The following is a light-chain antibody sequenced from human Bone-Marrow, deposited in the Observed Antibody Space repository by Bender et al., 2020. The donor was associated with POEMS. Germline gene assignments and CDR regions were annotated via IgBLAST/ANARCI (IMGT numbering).Light chain of an antibody. CDR2: DVN. V-gene: IGLV2-14*02. Sequence: QSALTQPASVSGSPGQSITISCTGTSNDVGGYNLVSWYQQHPDKAPKLMIYDVNKRPSGVPDRFSGSKSGTSASLAITGLQAEDEGDYYCQSYDNSLGGWVFGGGTKLTVL. J-gene: IGLJ3*02. CDR3: QSYDNSLGGWV. CDR1: SNDVGGYNL.